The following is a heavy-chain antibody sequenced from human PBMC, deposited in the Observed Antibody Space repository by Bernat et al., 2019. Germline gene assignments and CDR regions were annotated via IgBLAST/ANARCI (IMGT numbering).Heavy chain of an antibody. J-gene: IGHJ4*02. CDR3: ARHGLSIAAAAYPFDS. Sequence: QLQLQESGPGLVKPSETLSLTCIVSGGSISSSSYYWGWILQPPGKGLEWIGSIYYSGSTYYNPSLKSRVTISVDTSKNQFSLKLNSVAAADTAVYHCARHGLSIAAAAYPFDSWGQGTLVTVSS. CDR1: GGSISSSSYY. D-gene: IGHD6-13*01. CDR2: IYYSGST. V-gene: IGHV4-39*01.